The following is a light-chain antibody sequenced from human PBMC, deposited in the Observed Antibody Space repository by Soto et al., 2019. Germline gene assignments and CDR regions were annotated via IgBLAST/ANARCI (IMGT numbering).Light chain of an antibody. J-gene: IGKJ1*01. CDR1: QGISSY. V-gene: IGKV1-8*01. Sequence: AIRMTQSPSSFSASTGDRVTITCRASQGISSYLAWYQQKPGKAPKLLIYAASTLQSGVPSRFSGSGSGTDFTLTISSLHPEDFATYYCQQTYSTWTFGQGTKVDI. CDR2: AAS. CDR3: QQTYSTWT.